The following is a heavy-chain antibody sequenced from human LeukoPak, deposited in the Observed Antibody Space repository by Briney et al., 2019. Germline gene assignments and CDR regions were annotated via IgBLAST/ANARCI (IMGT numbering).Heavy chain of an antibody. J-gene: IGHJ6*03. CDR3: ATLCCGSYYMDV. V-gene: IGHV1-18*01. CDR1: GYTFTSYG. CDR2: ISAYNGNT. D-gene: IGHD2-15*01. Sequence: ASVKVSCKASGYTFTSYGISWVRQAPGQGLEWMGWISAYNGNTNYAQKLQGRVTMTTDTSTSTAYMELSSLRSEDTAVYYCATLCCGSYYMDVWGKGTTVTVSS.